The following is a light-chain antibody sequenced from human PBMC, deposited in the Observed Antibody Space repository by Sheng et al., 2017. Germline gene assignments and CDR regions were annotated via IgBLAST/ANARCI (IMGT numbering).Light chain of an antibody. V-gene: IGKV4-1*01. J-gene: IGKJ3*01. CDR2: WAS. CDR1: QSVLYSSNNKNY. Sequence: DIVMTQSPDSLAVSLGERATINCKSSQSVLYSSNNKNYLAWYQQKPGQPPKLLIYWASTRTSGVPDRFSGSGSGTDFTLTISSLQAEDVAVYYCQQYYSVPFTFGPGTKVDIK. CDR3: QQYYSVPFT.